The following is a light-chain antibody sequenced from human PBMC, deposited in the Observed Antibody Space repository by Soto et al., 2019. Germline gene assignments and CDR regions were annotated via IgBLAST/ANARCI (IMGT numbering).Light chain of an antibody. CDR2: AES. CDR1: QSISSY. V-gene: IGKV1-39*01. CDR3: QQSYSGFT. J-gene: IGKJ3*01. Sequence: DIQMTQSPSSLSASVGDRVTITCRASQSISSYLNWYQQKPGKAPKLLIYAESSLQSGVPSRFSGSGSGTDFTLTISSLQPEDFATYYCQQSYSGFTFGPGTKVDIK.